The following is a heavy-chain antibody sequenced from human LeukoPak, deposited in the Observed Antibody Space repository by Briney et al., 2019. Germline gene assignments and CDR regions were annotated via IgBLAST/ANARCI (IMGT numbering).Heavy chain of an antibody. J-gene: IGHJ5*02. CDR3: ARLYYYDSSGYLS. D-gene: IGHD3-22*01. Sequence: GGSLRLSRAASGFTFSSYAMSWVRQAPGKGLEWVSAISGSGGSTYYADSVKGRFTISRDNSKNTLYLQMNSLRAEDTAVYYCARLYYYDSSGYLSWGQGTLVTVSS. CDR2: ISGSGGST. V-gene: IGHV3-23*01. CDR1: GFTFSSYA.